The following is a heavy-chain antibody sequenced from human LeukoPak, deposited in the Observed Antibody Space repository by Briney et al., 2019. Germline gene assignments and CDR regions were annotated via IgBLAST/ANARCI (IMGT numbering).Heavy chain of an antibody. D-gene: IGHD6-13*01. CDR2: IYYSGST. CDR3: ARGARAAALGIAYYFDY. V-gene: IGHV4-59*12. Sequence: SETLSLTCSVSGGSISGYYWSWIRQPPGKGLEWIGYIYYSGSTYYNPSLKSRVTISVDTSKNQFSLKLSSVTAADTAVYYCARGARAAALGIAYYFDYWGQGTLVTVSS. CDR1: GGSISGYY. J-gene: IGHJ4*02.